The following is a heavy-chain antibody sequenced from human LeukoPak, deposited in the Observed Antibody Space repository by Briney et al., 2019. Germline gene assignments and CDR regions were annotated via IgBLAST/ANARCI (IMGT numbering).Heavy chain of an antibody. CDR3: ARDTPPYVLRFLESSAFDI. J-gene: IGHJ3*02. V-gene: IGHV3-30-3*01. Sequence: PGGSLRLSCAASGFTFSSYAMHWVRQAPGKGLEWVAVISYDGSNKYYADSVKGRFTISRDNSKNTLYLQMNSLRAEDTAVYYCARDTPPYVLRFLESSAFDIWGQGTMVTVSS. CDR2: ISYDGSNK. CDR1: GFTFSSYA. D-gene: IGHD3-3*01.